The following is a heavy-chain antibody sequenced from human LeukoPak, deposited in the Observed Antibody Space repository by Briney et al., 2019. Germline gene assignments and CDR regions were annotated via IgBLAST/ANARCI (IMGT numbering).Heavy chain of an antibody. J-gene: IGHJ4*02. CDR2: IYRGST. CDR1: GGSISNYY. V-gene: IGHV4-59*08. D-gene: IGHD6-13*01. CDR3: ARHAAISAAGTAPFDS. Sequence: SETLSLTCTVSGGSISNYYWSWIRQSPGKGLGWIGYIYRGSTNYNPSLKSRVTISVDTSKNQVSLKLTSATATDTAVYYCARHAAISAAGTAPFDSWGQGTLVTVSS.